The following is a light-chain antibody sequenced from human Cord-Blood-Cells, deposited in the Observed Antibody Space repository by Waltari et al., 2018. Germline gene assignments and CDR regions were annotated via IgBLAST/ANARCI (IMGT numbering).Light chain of an antibody. CDR1: SSDVGSYNL. CDR2: GVS. V-gene: IGLV2-23*02. J-gene: IGLJ2*01. CDR3: CSYAGSSTFVV. Sequence: QSALTQPASVSGSPGQSITISCTGTSSDVGSYNLVSWYQQHPAKAPKLMIYGVSKRPSGVSNRFSGYKSGNTASLTSAVLQAEDEADYYCCSYAGSSTFVVFGGGTKLTVL.